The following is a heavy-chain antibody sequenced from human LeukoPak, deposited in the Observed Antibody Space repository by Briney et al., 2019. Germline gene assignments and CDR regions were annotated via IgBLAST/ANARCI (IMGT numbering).Heavy chain of an antibody. D-gene: IGHD2-15*01. CDR1: GFTFSNYG. V-gene: IGHV3-30*03. CDR3: ASGSSPIY. CDR2: ISYDGSNK. Sequence: GGSLRLSCAASGFTFSNYGMHWVRQAPGKGLEWVAVISYDGSNKHYADSVKGRFTMSRDNSKNTLYLQMNSLRAEDTAVYYCASGSSPIYWGQGTLVTVSS. J-gene: IGHJ4*02.